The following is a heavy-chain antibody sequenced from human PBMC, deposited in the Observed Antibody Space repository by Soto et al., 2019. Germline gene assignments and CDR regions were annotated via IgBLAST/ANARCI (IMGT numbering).Heavy chain of an antibody. J-gene: IGHJ4*02. V-gene: IGHV3-23*01. CDR1: VFTFSSYA. Sequence: VGSLRLSCASSVFTFSSYAMSCVRHSPGKWLEWVSAISGSGVGTYYADSVKGRFTISRDNSKNTLYLQMNTLRAENTAVYYCAKGPMVRGVIKDFFKEWGEGTQVTV. CDR3: AKGPMVRGVIKDFFKE. CDR2: ISGSGVGT. D-gene: IGHD3-10*01.